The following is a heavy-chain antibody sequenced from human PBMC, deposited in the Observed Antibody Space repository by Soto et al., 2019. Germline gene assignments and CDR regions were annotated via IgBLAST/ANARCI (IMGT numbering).Heavy chain of an antibody. CDR1: GFTFSTYR. J-gene: IGHJ3*01. Sequence: PGGSLRLSCAASGFTFSTYRMNWVRQAPGKGLEWVSYISSSSSTIFYTDSVKGGFTVSRDNAKNSLYLQMNSLRAEDTAVYYCTTDLGYPKITFGGKDLIVWGQGTMVTVSS. V-gene: IGHV3-48*01. CDR3: TTDLGYPKITFGGKDLIV. CDR2: ISSSSSTI. D-gene: IGHD3-16*01.